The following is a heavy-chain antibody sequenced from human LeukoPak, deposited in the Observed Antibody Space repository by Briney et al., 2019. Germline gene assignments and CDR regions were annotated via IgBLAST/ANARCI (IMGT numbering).Heavy chain of an antibody. D-gene: IGHD5-18*01. Sequence: GGSLRLSCAASGFTFSSYAMSWVRQAPGKGLEGVSAISGSGGSTYYADSVKGRFTISRDNSKNTLYLQMNSLRAEDTAVYYCAKAEREYSYGSFDYWGQGTLVTVSS. J-gene: IGHJ4*02. CDR3: AKAEREYSYGSFDY. CDR2: ISGSGGST. V-gene: IGHV3-23*01. CDR1: GFTFSSYA.